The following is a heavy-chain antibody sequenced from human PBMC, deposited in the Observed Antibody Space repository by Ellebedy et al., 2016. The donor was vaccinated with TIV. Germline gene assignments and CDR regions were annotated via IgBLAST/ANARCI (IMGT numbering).Heavy chain of an antibody. J-gene: IGHJ4*02. CDR1: GFTVSSNY. Sequence: GESLKISCAASGFTVSSNYMSWVRQAPGKGLEWVAYIKQDGSEMDYVDSVKGRFTISRDNTKNSLYLQMNSLRAEDTALYYCVKGHGDSGTYWGQGTLVTVSS. V-gene: IGHV3-7*03. CDR3: VKGHGDSGTY. CDR2: IKQDGSEM. D-gene: IGHD3-10*01.